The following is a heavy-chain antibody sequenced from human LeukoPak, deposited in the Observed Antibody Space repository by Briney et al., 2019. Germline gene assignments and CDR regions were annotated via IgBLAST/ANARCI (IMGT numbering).Heavy chain of an antibody. CDR1: GFTFSNYA. Sequence: PGGSLRLSCAASGFTFSNYAMSWVRQAPGKGLEWVSAISGSGGSTYYADSVKGRFTISRDNSKNTLYLQMNSLRAEDTAVYYCAKSAMVRGVISHFDYWGQGTLVTVSS. CDR2: ISGSGGST. CDR3: AKSAMVRGVISHFDY. J-gene: IGHJ4*02. V-gene: IGHV3-23*01. D-gene: IGHD3-10*01.